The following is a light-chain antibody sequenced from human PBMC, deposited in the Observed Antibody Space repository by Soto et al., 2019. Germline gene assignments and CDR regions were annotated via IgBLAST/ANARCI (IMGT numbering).Light chain of an antibody. CDR2: AAS. CDR3: QQYGSSPFT. CDR1: QGISNW. J-gene: IGKJ3*01. Sequence: DIQMTQSPSSVSASVGDRVSITCRASQGISNWLAWYQQKPGRAPKLLIYAASSLQSGVSSRFSGSGSGTDFTLTISRLEPEDFAVYYCQQYGSSPFTFGPGTKVDIK. V-gene: IGKV1-12*01.